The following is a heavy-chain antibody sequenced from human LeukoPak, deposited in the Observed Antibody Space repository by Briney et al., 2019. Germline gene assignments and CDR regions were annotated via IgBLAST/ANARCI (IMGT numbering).Heavy chain of an antibody. CDR3: AKDEGVAAASFDY. CDR1: GFTFDDYA. CDR2: ISWDGGST. V-gene: IGHV3-43D*04. D-gene: IGHD6-13*01. Sequence: GGSLRLSYAASGFTFDDYAMHWVRHAPGKGQEWVSLISWDGGSTYYADSVKGRFPISRDNSKNSLYLQMNSLRAEDTALYYCAKDEGVAAASFDYWGQGTLVTVSA. J-gene: IGHJ4*02.